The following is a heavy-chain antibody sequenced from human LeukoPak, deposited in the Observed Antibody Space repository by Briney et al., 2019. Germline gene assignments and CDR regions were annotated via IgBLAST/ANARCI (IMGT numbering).Heavy chain of an antibody. V-gene: IGHV1-2*02. Sequence: SVKVSXXXXXYTLXXXYLHWVRQAPGQGLEWLGWINRNNAGTNYAQNFLGRVTMTRDTSINTAYMELSRLRSDDTAIYYCARGGQSGDYFDYWGQGTLVTVSS. J-gene: IGHJ4*02. D-gene: IGHD3-10*01. CDR1: XYTLXXXY. CDR3: ARGGQSGDYFDY. CDR2: INRNNAGT.